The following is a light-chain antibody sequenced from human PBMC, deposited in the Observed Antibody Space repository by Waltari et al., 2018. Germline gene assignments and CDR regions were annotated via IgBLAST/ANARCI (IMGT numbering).Light chain of an antibody. CDR3: QQYNNWLWT. CDR2: GAS. Sequence: EIVMTQSPATLSVSPGERATLSCRASQSDSSNLAWYQQKPGQAPRLLIYGASTRATGIPARFSGSGSGTEFTLTISSMQSEDFAVYYCQQYNNWLWTFGQGTKVEIK. CDR1: QSDSSN. J-gene: IGKJ1*01. V-gene: IGKV3-15*01.